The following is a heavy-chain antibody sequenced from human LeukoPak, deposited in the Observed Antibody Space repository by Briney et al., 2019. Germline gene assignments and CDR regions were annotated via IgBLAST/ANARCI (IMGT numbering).Heavy chain of an antibody. Sequence: PSETLSLICTVSGDSISFSYWTSIRQPAGKGLQWIGRIYSSGSTNYNPSLKSRVTISLDKSKNQFSLRLTSVTAADTAVYYCPREWRYWGQGTLVTVSS. V-gene: IGHV4-4*07. CDR3: PREWRY. CDR2: IYSSGST. CDR1: GDSISFSY. J-gene: IGHJ4*02. D-gene: IGHD3-3*01.